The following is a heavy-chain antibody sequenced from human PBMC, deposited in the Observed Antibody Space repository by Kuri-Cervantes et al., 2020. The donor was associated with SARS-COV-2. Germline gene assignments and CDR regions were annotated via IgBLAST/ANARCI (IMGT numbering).Heavy chain of an antibody. CDR2: INPSGGST. CDR3: ARYNLPQTGTDY. CDR1: GYTFTSYY. J-gene: IGHJ4*02. D-gene: IGHD3-9*01. Sequence: ASVKVSCKASGYTFTSYYMHWVRQAPGQGLEWMGIINPSGGSTSYAQKFQGRVTMTRDTSTSTVYMELRSLRSDDTAVYYCARYNLPQTGTDYWGQGTLVTVSS. V-gene: IGHV1-46*01.